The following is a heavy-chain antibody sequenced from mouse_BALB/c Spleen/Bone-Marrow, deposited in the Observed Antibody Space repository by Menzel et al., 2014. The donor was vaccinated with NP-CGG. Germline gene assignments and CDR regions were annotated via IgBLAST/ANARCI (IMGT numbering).Heavy chain of an antibody. CDR2: IDPANGNT. J-gene: IGHJ4*01. V-gene: IGHV14-3*02. D-gene: IGHD1-1*02. Sequence: EVQLQQSGAELVKPGASVKLSCTASGFNIKDTYMHWVKQRPEQGLEWIGRIDPANGNTKYDPKFQGKATITADTSSNTAYLQLSSLTSEDTAVYYCARSRWLGAMDYWGQGTSDTVSS. CDR3: ARSRWLGAMDY. CDR1: GFNIKDTY.